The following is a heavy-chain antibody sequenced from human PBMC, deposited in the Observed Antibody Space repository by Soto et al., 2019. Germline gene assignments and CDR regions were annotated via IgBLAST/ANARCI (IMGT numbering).Heavy chain of an antibody. CDR1: GFTLSGRS. CDR2: IDNAGTDS. D-gene: IGHD3-10*01. CDR3: ARGWFGPDV. J-gene: IGHJ6*04. Sequence: EVQLVESGGGLVQPGGSLRLSCAASGFTLSGRSMHWVRQAPGKGLVWVSGIDNAGTDSTYADSVKGQFTSSRDNAKNMLYLQMNSVRVEDTAVYYCARGWFGPDVWGKGTTVTVSS. V-gene: IGHV3-74*01.